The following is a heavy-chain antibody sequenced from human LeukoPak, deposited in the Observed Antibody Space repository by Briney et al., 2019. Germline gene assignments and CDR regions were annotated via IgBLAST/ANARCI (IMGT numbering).Heavy chain of an antibody. Sequence: PGGSLRLSCAASGFTFSSYSMSWVRQAPGKGLEWVSSISSRSSYIYNADSVKGRFTISRDNAKNSLYLQMNSLRAEDTAVYYCARDGGYSSSWYPLYYYYYYMDVWGKGTTVTVSS. V-gene: IGHV3-21*01. D-gene: IGHD6-13*01. CDR1: GFTFSSYS. J-gene: IGHJ6*03. CDR3: ARDGGYSSSWYPLYYYYYYMDV. CDR2: ISSRSSYI.